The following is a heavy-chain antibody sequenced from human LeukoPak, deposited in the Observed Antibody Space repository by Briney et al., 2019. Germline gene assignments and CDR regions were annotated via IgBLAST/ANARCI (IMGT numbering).Heavy chain of an antibody. J-gene: IGHJ4*02. Sequence: PSETLSLTCAVYGGSFSGYYWSWIRQPPGKGLEWIGYIYYSGNTYYNPSLKSRVTISVDTSKNQFSLKLTSVTAADTAVCFCARVNSGSYPYYFDSWGQGTLVTVSS. CDR2: IYYSGNT. D-gene: IGHD1-26*01. V-gene: IGHV4-34*09. CDR1: GGSFSGYY. CDR3: ARVNSGSYPYYFDS.